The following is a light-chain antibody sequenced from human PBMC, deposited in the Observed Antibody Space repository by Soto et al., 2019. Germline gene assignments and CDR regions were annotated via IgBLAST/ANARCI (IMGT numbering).Light chain of an antibody. V-gene: IGKV3-20*01. Sequence: EVVLTQSPGTLSLSPGERATLSCRPSQSVSSSSLAWFQQKPGQAPRLLIYDSSSRATGIPDRFSGSGSGTDFTLTISRLAPEDFAVYYCQQYVTSPLTFGGGTKVEI. CDR3: QQYVTSPLT. CDR1: QSVSSSS. J-gene: IGKJ4*01. CDR2: DSS.